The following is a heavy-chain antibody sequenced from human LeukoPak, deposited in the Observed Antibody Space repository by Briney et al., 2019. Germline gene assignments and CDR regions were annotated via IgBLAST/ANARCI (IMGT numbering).Heavy chain of an antibody. CDR1: GFTFSSYA. Sequence: GGSLRLSCSASGFTFSSYAMHWVGQAPGKGLEYVSAISSNGGSTYYADSVKGRFTISRDNSKNTLYLQMSSLRAEDTAVYYCVKGPPFYDILTGYFKGAYFDYWGQGTLVTVSS. V-gene: IGHV3-64D*06. J-gene: IGHJ4*02. D-gene: IGHD3-9*01. CDR2: ISSNGGST. CDR3: VKGPPFYDILTGYFKGAYFDY.